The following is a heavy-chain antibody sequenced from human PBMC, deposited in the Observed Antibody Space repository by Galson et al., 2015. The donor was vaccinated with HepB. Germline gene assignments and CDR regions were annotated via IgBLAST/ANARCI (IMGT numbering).Heavy chain of an antibody. J-gene: IGHJ3*02. D-gene: IGHD3-10*01. CDR3: AREGEWFGDYHDAFDI. CDR2: INHSGST. V-gene: IGHV4-34*01. CDR1: GGSFSGYY. Sequence: ETLSLTCAVYGGSFSGYYWSWIRQPPGKGLEWIGEINHSGSTNYNPSLKSRVTISVDTSKNQFSLKLSSVTAADTAVYYCAREGEWFGDYHDAFDIWGQGTMVTVYS.